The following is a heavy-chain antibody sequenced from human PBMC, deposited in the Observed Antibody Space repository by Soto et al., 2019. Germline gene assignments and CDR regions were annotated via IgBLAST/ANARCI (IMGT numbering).Heavy chain of an antibody. V-gene: IGHV1-18*01. CDR2: ISAYNGNT. J-gene: IGHJ4*02. CDR1: GYTFTSYG. Sequence: GASVKVSCKASGYTFTSYGISWVRQAPGQGLEWMGWISAYNGNTNYAQKLQGRVTMTTDTSTSTAYMELRSLRSDDTAVYYCAGARAPFLVRFFGVVIIRAFAYGAQEPRVTVSS. D-gene: IGHD3-3*01. CDR3: AGARAPFLVRFFGVVIIRAFAY.